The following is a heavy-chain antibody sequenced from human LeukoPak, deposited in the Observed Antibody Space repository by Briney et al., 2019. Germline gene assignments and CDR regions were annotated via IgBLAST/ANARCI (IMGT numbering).Heavy chain of an antibody. D-gene: IGHD1-26*01. V-gene: IGHV3-74*01. CDR1: GFTFSSYW. CDR2: INSDESST. Sequence: GGSLRLSCAASGFTFSSYWMHWVRQAPAKGLVWVSRINSDESSTTYADSVKGRFTISRDNAKNTLYLQMNSLRAEDTAVYYCARVEGELNFDYWGQGTLVTVSS. CDR3: ARVEGELNFDY. J-gene: IGHJ4*02.